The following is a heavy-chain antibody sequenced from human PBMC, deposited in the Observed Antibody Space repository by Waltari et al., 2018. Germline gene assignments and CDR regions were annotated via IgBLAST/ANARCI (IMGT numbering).Heavy chain of an antibody. D-gene: IGHD1-26*01. CDR1: GFTFRDHY. Sequence: EVQLVESGGGLVQPGGSLRLSCAASGFTFRDHYMDWVRQAPGKGLEWVGRTRNKANSYTTEYAASVKGRFTISRDDSKNSLYLQMNSLKTEDTAVYYCARVGRGALIFDYWGQGTLVTVSS. CDR3: ARVGRGALIFDY. V-gene: IGHV3-72*01. CDR2: TRNKANSYTT. J-gene: IGHJ4*02.